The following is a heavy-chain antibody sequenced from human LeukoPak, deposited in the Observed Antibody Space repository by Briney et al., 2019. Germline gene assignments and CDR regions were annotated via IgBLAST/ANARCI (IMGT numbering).Heavy chain of an antibody. CDR1: GFTFSSYW. CDR2: IKQDGSEK. CDR3: ARKLAVAGIYFDY. J-gene: IGHJ4*02. D-gene: IGHD6-19*01. V-gene: IGHV3-7*01. Sequence: PGGSLRLSCAASGFTFSSYWMNWVRQAPGKRLEWVADIKQDGSEKYYVDSVKGRFTISRDNAKNSLYLQMNSLRAEDTAVYYCARKLAVAGIYFDYWGQGTLVTVSS.